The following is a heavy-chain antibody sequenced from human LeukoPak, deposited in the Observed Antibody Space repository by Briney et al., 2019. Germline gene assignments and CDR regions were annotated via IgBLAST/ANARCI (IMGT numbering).Heavy chain of an antibody. CDR3: ARGVGSSGWYDGGYFDY. J-gene: IGHJ4*02. D-gene: IGHD6-19*01. Sequence: PGGSLRLSCAASGFTFSSYSMNWVRQAPGKGLEWVSSISSSSSYIYYADSVKGRFTISRDNATNSLYLQMNSLRAEDTAVYYCARGVGSSGWYDGGYFDYWGQGTLVTVSS. CDR1: GFTFSSYS. V-gene: IGHV3-21*01. CDR2: ISSSSSYI.